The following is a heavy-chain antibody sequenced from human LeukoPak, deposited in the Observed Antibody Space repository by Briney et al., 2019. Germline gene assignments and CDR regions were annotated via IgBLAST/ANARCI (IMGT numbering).Heavy chain of an antibody. V-gene: IGHV3-53*05. D-gene: IGHD6-13*01. Sequence: PGGSLRLSCAASGFTVSDNYMTWVRQAPGKGLEWVSSIYSAGATHYAESVKGRFTISRDNAKNSLYLQMNSLKSEDTALYYCAKDSVAYIAAAGSFDYWGQGALVTVSS. CDR1: GFTVSDNY. CDR3: AKDSVAYIAAAGSFDY. J-gene: IGHJ4*02. CDR2: IYSAGAT.